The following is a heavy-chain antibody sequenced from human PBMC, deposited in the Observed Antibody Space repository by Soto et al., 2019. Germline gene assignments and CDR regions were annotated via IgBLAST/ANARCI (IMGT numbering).Heavy chain of an antibody. CDR2: IIPMFGTA. D-gene: IGHD5-18*01. J-gene: IGHJ4*02. CDR3: ASGIQLWLRRINNGYSG. V-gene: IGHV1-69*12. CDR1: GGTFSTYA. Sequence: QVQLVQSGAEVKKPESSVKVSCKAPGGTFSTYAISWVRQAPGQELEWMGGIIPMFGTANYAQRFQDRATITADESTNTVYMELSSLRSEDTAVYFCASGIQLWLRRINNGYSGWGQGTLVTVSS.